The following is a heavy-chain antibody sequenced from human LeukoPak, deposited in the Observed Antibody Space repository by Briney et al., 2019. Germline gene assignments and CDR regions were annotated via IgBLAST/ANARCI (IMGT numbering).Heavy chain of an antibody. CDR2: IYSGGST. CDR3: ARDRRSKYCTNGVCYPGDY. J-gene: IGHJ4*02. Sequence: GGSLRLSCAASGFTVSSNYMSWVRQAPGKGLEWVSVIYSGGSTYYADSVKGRFTISRDNSKNTLYLQMNSLRAEDTAVYYCARDRRSKYCTNGVCYPGDYWGQGTLVTVSS. V-gene: IGHV3-66*01. CDR1: GFTVSSNY. D-gene: IGHD2-8*01.